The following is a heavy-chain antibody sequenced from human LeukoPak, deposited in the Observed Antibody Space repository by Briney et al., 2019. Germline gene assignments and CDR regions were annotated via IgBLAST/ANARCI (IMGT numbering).Heavy chain of an antibody. CDR1: GFSFSSFA. J-gene: IGHJ5*02. CDR3: TKDPNGDYVGAFDP. D-gene: IGHD4-17*01. Sequence: GGSLRLSCAASGFSFSSFAMTWVRQAPGKGLEWVSSVTAGHYPTYNTDSVKGRFTISRDNSKNTLYLQMNSLRADDTAVYYCTKDPNGDYVGAFDPWGQGTLVTVSS. V-gene: IGHV3-23*01. CDR2: VTAGHYPT.